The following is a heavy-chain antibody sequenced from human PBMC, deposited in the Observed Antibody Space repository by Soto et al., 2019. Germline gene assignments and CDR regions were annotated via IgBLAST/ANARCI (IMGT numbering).Heavy chain of an antibody. V-gene: IGHV4-34*01. Sequence: QVQLQQWGAGLLKPSETLSLTCAVYGGSFSGYYWTWIRQPPGKGLEWLGEISHTGTTNYSPSLKSGVAMTVDASRNQFSLILTSVTAADTAVYFCARGLTGMVAANFPSYYFDYWGQGTLVTVSS. J-gene: IGHJ4*02. CDR1: GGSFSGYY. CDR3: ARGLTGMVAANFPSYYFDY. D-gene: IGHD2-15*01. CDR2: ISHTGTT.